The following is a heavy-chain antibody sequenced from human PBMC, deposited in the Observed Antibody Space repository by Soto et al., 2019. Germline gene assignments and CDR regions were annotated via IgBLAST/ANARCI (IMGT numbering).Heavy chain of an antibody. CDR3: ARGPPQIRFLVLWFEP. V-gene: IGHV4-59*01. CDR1: GGFISTSF. Sequence: PSETLSLTCTVSGGFISTSFWSWIRQVPGKGPKWIGSIFYNGTTQYNPSLKSRVTMSVDTSKNQFSLKLNSVTAADTAVYYCARGPPQIRFLVLWFEPWGPGTQVTVSS. J-gene: IGHJ5*02. CDR2: IFYNGTT. D-gene: IGHD3-3*01.